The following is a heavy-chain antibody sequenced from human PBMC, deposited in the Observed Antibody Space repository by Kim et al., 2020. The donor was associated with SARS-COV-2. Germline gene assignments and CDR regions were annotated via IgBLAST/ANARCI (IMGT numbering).Heavy chain of an antibody. CDR1: GGSFSGYY. J-gene: IGHJ5*02. D-gene: IGHD3-10*01. V-gene: IGHV4-34*01. Sequence: SETLSLTCAVYGGSFSGYYWSWIRQPPGKGLEWIGEINHSGSTNYNPSLKSRVTISVDTSKNQFSLKLSSVTAADTAVYYCARVWRLPSWFGGPRNWFDPWGQGTLVTVSS. CDR2: INHSGST. CDR3: ARVWRLPSWFGGPRNWFDP.